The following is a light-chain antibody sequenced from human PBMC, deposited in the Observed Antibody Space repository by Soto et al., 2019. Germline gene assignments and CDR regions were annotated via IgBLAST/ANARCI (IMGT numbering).Light chain of an antibody. Sequence: QSGLTQPASVSGSPGQSITISCTGTSSDIGAYNFVSWYQQHPGKAPKLILYDVNIRPSGVSNRFSGSKSGNTASLTISGLQAEDEADYYCTSWTTSTTMIFGGGTKLTVL. CDR1: SSDIGAYNF. J-gene: IGLJ2*01. CDR3: TSWTTSTTMI. CDR2: DVN. V-gene: IGLV2-14*03.